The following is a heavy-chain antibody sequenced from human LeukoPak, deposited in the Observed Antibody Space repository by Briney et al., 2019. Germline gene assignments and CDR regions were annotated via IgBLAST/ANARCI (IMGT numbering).Heavy chain of an antibody. CDR3: AKDPRIVGASY. J-gene: IGHJ4*02. V-gene: IGHV3-23*01. CDR1: GFTFSSYA. CDR2: ISGSGGST. Sequence: GGSLRLSCAASGFTFSSYAMSWVRQAPGKGLEWVSAISGSGGSTYCADSVKGRFTISRDNSKNTLYLQMNSLRAEDTAVYYCAKDPRIVGASYWGQGTLVTVSS. D-gene: IGHD1-26*01.